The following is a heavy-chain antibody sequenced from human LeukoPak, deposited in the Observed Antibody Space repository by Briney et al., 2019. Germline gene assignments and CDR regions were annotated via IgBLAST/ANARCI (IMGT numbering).Heavy chain of an antibody. CDR2: INTNTGNP. V-gene: IGHV7-4-1*02. J-gene: IGHJ6*03. CDR3: ARGKRVWQLVRNYYYYMDV. D-gene: IGHD6-6*01. Sequence: ASVKVSCKASGYTFTSYAMNWVRQAPGQGLEWMGWINTNTGNPTYAQGFTGRFVFSLDTSVSTAYLQISSLKAEDTAVYYCARGKRVWQLVRNYYYYMDVWGKGTTVTVSS. CDR1: GYTFTSYA.